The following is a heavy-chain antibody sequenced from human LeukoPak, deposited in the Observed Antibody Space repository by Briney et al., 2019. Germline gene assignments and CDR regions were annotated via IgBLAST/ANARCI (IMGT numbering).Heavy chain of an antibody. V-gene: IGHV1-69*13. J-gene: IGHJ4*02. CDR1: GGTFSSYA. CDR3: ASIAVAGRFDY. D-gene: IGHD6-19*01. Sequence: SVKVSFKASGGTFSSYAISWVRQAPGQGLEWMGGIIPIFGTANYAQKFQGRVTITADESTSTAYMELSSLRSEDTAVYYCASIAVAGRFDYWGQGTLVTVSS. CDR2: IIPIFGTA.